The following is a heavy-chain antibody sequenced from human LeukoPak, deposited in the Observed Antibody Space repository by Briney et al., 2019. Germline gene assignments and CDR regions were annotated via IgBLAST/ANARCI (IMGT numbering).Heavy chain of an antibody. CDR3: ARPLDTGKGNDAFDI. D-gene: IGHD2-8*02. V-gene: IGHV5-51*01. J-gene: IGHJ3*02. CDR1: GYSFTTYW. Sequence: PGESLKISCQGSGYSFTTYWIAWVRQIPGQGRECMGIIYPGDSDTRYSPSFQGQVTISADKSISTAYLQWSSLKASDTAMYYCARPLDTGKGNDAFDIWGQGTLVTVFS. CDR2: IYPGDSDT.